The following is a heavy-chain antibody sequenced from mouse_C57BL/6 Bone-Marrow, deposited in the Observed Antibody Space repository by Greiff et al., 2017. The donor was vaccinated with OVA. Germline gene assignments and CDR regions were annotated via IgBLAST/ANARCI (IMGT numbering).Heavy chain of an antibody. CDR1: GYTFTSYW. CDR2: IDPSDSYT. Sequence: QVQLQQPGAELVMPGASVKLSCKASGYTFTSYWMHWVKQRPGQGLEWIGEIDPSDSYTNYNQKFKGKSTLTVDKSSSTAYLHLSSLTSEDSAVYYCAMGLRRNGCTGDYWGQGTTLTVSS. CDR3: AMGLRRNGCTGDY. V-gene: IGHV1-69*01. D-gene: IGHD2-4*01. J-gene: IGHJ2*01.